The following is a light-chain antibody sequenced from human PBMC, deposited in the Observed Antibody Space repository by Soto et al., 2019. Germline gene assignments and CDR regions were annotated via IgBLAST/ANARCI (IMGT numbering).Light chain of an antibody. Sequence: SALTQPASVSGYPGQSITISCTRASSDSGTYNFFAWYQQHPGEAPKLIIYEATQRPSGVSNRFSGSKSGNTASLTISGLQADDEADYYCCSYAGTTTVFGGGTKLTVL. CDR2: EAT. J-gene: IGLJ2*01. CDR3: CSYAGTTTV. V-gene: IGLV2-23*01. CDR1: SSDSGTYNF.